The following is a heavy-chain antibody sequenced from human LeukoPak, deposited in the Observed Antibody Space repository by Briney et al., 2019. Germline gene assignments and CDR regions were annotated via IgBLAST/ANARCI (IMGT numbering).Heavy chain of an antibody. CDR2: ISGSGDAT. Sequence: GGFLRLSCAASGFTFSTYAMSWVRQAPGKGLEWVSGISGSGDATYYADSVKGRFTISRDNSKNTLYLQMNSLRAEDTAVYYCARENGGYGDYWGQGTLVTVSS. J-gene: IGHJ4*02. V-gene: IGHV3-23*01. D-gene: IGHD5-12*01. CDR1: GFTFSTYA. CDR3: ARENGGYGDY.